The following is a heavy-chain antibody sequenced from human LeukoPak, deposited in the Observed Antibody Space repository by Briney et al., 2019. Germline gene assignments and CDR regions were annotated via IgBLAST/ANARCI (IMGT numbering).Heavy chain of an antibody. V-gene: IGHV4-39*01. CDR3: ARQPGYSYGYWDY. CDR1: GGSISSSSYY. Sequence: SETLSLTCTVSGGSISSSSYYWGWIRQPPGKRLEWIGSIYYSGSTYYNPSLKSRVTISVDTSKNQFSLKLSSVTAADTAVYYCARQPGYSYGYWDYWGQGTLVTVSS. J-gene: IGHJ4*02. CDR2: IYYSGST. D-gene: IGHD5-18*01.